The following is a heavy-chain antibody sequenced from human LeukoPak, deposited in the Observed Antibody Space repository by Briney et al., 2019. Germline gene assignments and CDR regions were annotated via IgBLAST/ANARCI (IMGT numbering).Heavy chain of an antibody. D-gene: IGHD5-12*01. Sequence: PGGSLRLSCAASGFTFSSYWMHWVRQAPGKGLVWVSRINSDGSSTSYADSVKGRFTISRDNAKNTLYLQMNSLRAEDTAVYYCARYRGGNHYYYYMDVWGKGTTVTVSS. CDR3: ARYRGGNHYYYYMDV. CDR2: INSDGSST. V-gene: IGHV3-74*01. J-gene: IGHJ6*03. CDR1: GFTFSSYW.